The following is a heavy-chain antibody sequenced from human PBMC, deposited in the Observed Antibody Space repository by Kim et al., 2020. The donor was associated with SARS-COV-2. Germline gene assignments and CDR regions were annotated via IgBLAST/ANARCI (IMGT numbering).Heavy chain of an antibody. D-gene: IGHD4-17*01. CDR1: GFTFSSYS. J-gene: IGHJ4*02. CDR2: ISSSSSYI. CDR3: ARNEEPPYGDDY. Sequence: GGSLRLSCAASGFTFSSYSMNWVRQAPGKGLEWVSSISSSSSYIYYADSVKGRFTISRDNAKNSLYLQMNSLRAEDTAVYYCARNEEPPYGDDYWGQGTLVTVSS. V-gene: IGHV3-21*01.